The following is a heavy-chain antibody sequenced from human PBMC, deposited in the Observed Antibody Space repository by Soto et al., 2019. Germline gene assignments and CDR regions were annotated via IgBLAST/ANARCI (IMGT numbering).Heavy chain of an antibody. J-gene: IGHJ5*02. Sequence: GASVKVSCKASGGTFSSYTISWVRQAPGQGLEWVGRIIPILGIANYAQKFQGRVTITADKSTSTAYMELSSLRSEDTAVYYCAREKKSGWFDPWGQGTLVTVSS. D-gene: IGHD3-10*01. V-gene: IGHV1-69*04. CDR3: AREKKSGWFDP. CDR2: IIPILGIA. CDR1: GGTFSSYT.